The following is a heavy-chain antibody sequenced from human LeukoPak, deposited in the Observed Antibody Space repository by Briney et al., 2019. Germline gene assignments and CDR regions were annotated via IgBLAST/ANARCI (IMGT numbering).Heavy chain of an antibody. J-gene: IGHJ3*02. CDR1: GFTFNIYA. D-gene: IGHD4-17*01. V-gene: IGHV1-3*01. CDR2: INVANGNT. Sequence: ASVKVSCRASGFTFNIYAIHWVRQAPGQRLEGMAWINVANGNTKYSQRYQGRVTVTRDTSASTAYMELSSLRSEDTAVYYCAREFDYGDFPYAVDIWGQGTMVTVSS. CDR3: AREFDYGDFPYAVDI.